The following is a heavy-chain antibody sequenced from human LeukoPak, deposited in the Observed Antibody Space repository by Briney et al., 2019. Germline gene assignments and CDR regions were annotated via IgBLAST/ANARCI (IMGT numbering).Heavy chain of an antibody. J-gene: IGHJ5*02. CDR2: IYHSGST. CDR1: GGSISSGGYY. D-gene: IGHD6-6*01. Sequence: PSETLSLTCTVSGGSISSGGYYWSWIRQPPGKGLEWIGYIYHSGSTYYNPSLKSRVTISVDRSKNQFSLKLSSVTAADTAVYYCARLPPSSIAARRGPWWFDPWGQGTLVTVSS. V-gene: IGHV4-30-2*01. CDR3: ARLPPSSIAARRGPWWFDP.